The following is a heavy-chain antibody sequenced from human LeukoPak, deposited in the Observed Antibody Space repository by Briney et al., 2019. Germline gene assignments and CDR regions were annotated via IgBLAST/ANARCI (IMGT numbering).Heavy chain of an antibody. J-gene: IGHJ5*02. CDR3: ARMLGYSSGWTVMVNWFDP. CDR2: IYYSGST. CDR1: GGSISSYY. V-gene: IGHV4-59*08. Sequence: SETLSLTCTVSGGSISSYYWSWIRQPPGKGLEWIGYIYYSGSTNYNPSLKSRVTISVDTSKNQFSLKLSPVTAADTAVYYCARMLGYSSGWTVMVNWFDPWGQGTLVTVSS. D-gene: IGHD6-19*01.